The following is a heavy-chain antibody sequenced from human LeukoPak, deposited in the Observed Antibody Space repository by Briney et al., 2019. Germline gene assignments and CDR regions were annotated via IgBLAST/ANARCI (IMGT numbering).Heavy chain of an antibody. D-gene: IGHD3-22*01. Sequence: SKTLSLTCVVYGGSFSGYYWSWIRQPPGKGLEWIGEIDHSGSTNYNPSLKSRVTISVDTSKNQFSLKLSSVTAADTAVYYCARELYSSGYHDAFDIWGQGTMVTVSS. CDR3: ARELYSSGYHDAFDI. J-gene: IGHJ3*02. V-gene: IGHV4-34*01. CDR1: GGSFSGYY. CDR2: IDHSGST.